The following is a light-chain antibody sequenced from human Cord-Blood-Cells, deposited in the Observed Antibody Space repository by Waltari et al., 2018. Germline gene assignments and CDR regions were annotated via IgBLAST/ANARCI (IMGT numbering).Light chain of an antibody. CDR3: VLYKV. Sequence: QTVVTQEPSFSVSPGGTVTLTCGLSSGSVSTSYYPSWYQQTPGQAPRTLIYSTNTRSSGVPDRCSGSILGNKAALTITGAQADDESDYYCVLYKVFGGGTKLTVL. CDR1: SGSVSTSYY. CDR2: STN. J-gene: IGLJ2*01. V-gene: IGLV8-61*01.